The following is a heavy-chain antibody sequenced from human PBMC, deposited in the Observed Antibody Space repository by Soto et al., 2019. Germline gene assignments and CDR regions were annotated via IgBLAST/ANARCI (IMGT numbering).Heavy chain of an antibody. V-gene: IGHV1-69*13. Sequence: RASVKVSCKASGGTFSSYAISWVRQAPGQGLEWMGGIIPIFGTANYAQKFQGRVTITADESTSTAYMELSSLRSEDTAVYYCARDERLTGPAMGYWGQGTLVTVSS. J-gene: IGHJ4*02. D-gene: IGHD1-20*01. CDR2: IIPIFGTA. CDR1: GGTFSSYA. CDR3: ARDERLTGPAMGY.